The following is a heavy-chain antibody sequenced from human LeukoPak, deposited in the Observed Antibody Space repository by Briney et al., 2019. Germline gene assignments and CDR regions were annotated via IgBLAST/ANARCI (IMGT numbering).Heavy chain of an antibody. CDR3: ARHIRPGYSYGLFDY. J-gene: IGHJ4*02. CDR2: IYYSGST. V-gene: IGHV4-39*01. D-gene: IGHD5-18*01. CDR1: GCSIGSSSYY. Sequence: SETLSLTCTVSGCSIGSSSYYWGWIRQPPGKGLEWIGSIYYSGSTYYNPSLKSRFTISVDTSKNQFSLKLSSVTAADTAVYYCARHIRPGYSYGLFDYWGQGTLVTVSS.